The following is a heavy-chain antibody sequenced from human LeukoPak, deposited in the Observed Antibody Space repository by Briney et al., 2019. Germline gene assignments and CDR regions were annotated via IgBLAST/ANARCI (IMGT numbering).Heavy chain of an antibody. V-gene: IGHV3-23*01. Sequence: GGSLRLSCAASGFTFSSYAMSWVRQAPGKGLEWVSAISGSGGSTYYADPVKGRFTISRDNSKNTLYLQMNSLRAEDTAVYYCAKGVLRYFDWLLALSDYWGQGTLVTVSS. CDR1: GFTFSSYA. J-gene: IGHJ4*02. CDR2: ISGSGGST. D-gene: IGHD3-9*01. CDR3: AKGVLRYFDWLLALSDY.